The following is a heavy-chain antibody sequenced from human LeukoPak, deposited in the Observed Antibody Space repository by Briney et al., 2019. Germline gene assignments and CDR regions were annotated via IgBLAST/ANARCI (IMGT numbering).Heavy chain of an antibody. J-gene: IGHJ4*02. Sequence: GGSLRLSCAASGFTFSSYAMHWVRQAPGKGLEWVAVIWYDGSNKYYADSVKGRFTISRDNSKNTLYLQMNSLRAEDTAVYYCARGPLGYCSGGSCPLPADYWGQGTLVTVSS. CDR1: GFTFSSYA. CDR2: IWYDGSNK. D-gene: IGHD2-15*01. CDR3: ARGPLGYCSGGSCPLPADY. V-gene: IGHV3-33*01.